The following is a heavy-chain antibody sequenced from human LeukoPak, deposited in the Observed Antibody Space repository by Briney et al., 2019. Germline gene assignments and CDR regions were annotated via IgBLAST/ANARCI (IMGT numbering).Heavy chain of an antibody. CDR1: GYTFSDYY. CDR2: INPNSAAT. V-gene: IGHV1-2*02. D-gene: IGHD1-26*01. Sequence: ASVKVSCKTSGYTFSDYYTHWVRQAPGQGLEWMGWINPNSAATNYARRFQGRVTMTRDTSISTAYMELSRLTSDDTAVYYCARIRGGNNYHFDFWGQATLVTVSS. CDR3: ARIRGGNNYHFDF. J-gene: IGHJ4*02.